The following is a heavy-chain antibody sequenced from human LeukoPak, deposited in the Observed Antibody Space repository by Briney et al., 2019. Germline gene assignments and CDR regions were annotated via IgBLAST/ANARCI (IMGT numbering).Heavy chain of an antibody. CDR1: GFTFSSYS. D-gene: IGHD6-6*01. J-gene: IGHJ4*02. CDR3: ARDGYSSSFYFDY. CDR2: ISSSSSYI. Sequence: GSLRLSCAASGFTFSSYSMNWVRQAPGKGLEWVSSISSSSSYIYYADSVKGRFTISRDNAKNSLYLEMNSLRAEDTAVYYCARDGYSSSFYFDYWGQGTLVTVSS. V-gene: IGHV3-21*01.